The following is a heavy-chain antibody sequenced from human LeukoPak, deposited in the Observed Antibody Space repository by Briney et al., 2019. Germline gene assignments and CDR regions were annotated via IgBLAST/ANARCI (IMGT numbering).Heavy chain of an antibody. J-gene: IGHJ4*02. V-gene: IGHV3-21*01. CDR3: AKGRKGLLFVRGVDFDD. Sequence: PGGSLRLSCAASGFTFSNYNMNWVRQAPGKGLEWVSSISSSSSYIYYADSVKGRFTISRDNAKNSLYLQMNSLRAEDTAVYYCAKGRKGLLFVRGVDFDDWGQGTLVTVSS. D-gene: IGHD3-10*01. CDR1: GFTFSNYN. CDR2: ISSSSSYI.